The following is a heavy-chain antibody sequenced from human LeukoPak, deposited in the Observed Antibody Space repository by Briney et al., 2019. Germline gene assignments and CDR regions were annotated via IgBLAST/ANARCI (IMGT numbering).Heavy chain of an antibody. Sequence: SETLSLTCTVSGGSISSGDYYWSWIRQPPGKGLEWIGYIYYSGSTYYNPSLKSRVTISVDTSKNQFSLKLSSVTAADTAVYYCARDLLNEGNHLDYWGQGTLVTVPS. D-gene: IGHD4-23*01. CDR3: ARDLLNEGNHLDY. J-gene: IGHJ4*02. CDR1: GGSISSGDYY. CDR2: IYYSGST. V-gene: IGHV4-30-4*01.